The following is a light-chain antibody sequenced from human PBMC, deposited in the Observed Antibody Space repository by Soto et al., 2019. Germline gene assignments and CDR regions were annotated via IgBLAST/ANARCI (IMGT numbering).Light chain of an antibody. CDR1: NSNIGSNT. Sequence: QSVLTQPPSASGTPGQRVTISCSGSNSNIGSNTVNWYQQFPGAAPKLLVYSSNLWPSGVPDRFSGSKSGTSASLAISGLQSEDESDYYCSTWDYSLSAWVFGGGTKLTVL. J-gene: IGLJ3*02. V-gene: IGLV1-44*01. CDR3: STWDYSLSAWV. CDR2: SSN.